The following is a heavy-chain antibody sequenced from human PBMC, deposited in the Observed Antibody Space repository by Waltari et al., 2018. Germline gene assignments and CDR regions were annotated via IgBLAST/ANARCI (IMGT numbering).Heavy chain of an antibody. CDR1: GFTFSSYA. V-gene: IGHV3-23*01. CDR3: AKDGAVLEAYYYYMDV. CDR2: ISGIGGST. J-gene: IGHJ6*03. D-gene: IGHD1-1*01. Sequence: EVQLLESGGGLVQPGGSLRLSCAASGFTFSSYAMSWVRQAPGKGLEWVSAISGIGGSTYYADSVKGRFTISRDNSKNTLYLQMNSLRAEDTAVYYCAKDGAVLEAYYYYMDVWGKGTTVTVSS.